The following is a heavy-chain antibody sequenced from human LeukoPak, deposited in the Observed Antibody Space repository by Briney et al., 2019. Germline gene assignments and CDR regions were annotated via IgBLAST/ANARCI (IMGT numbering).Heavy chain of an antibody. D-gene: IGHD5-12*01. CDR3: ARGDIVATIPDY. J-gene: IGHJ4*02. V-gene: IGHV1-69*13. CDR2: IIPIFGTA. CDR1: GYTFTSYA. Sequence: ASVKVSCKASGYTFTSYAMHWVRQAPGQRLEWMGGIIPIFGTANYAQKFQGRVTITADESTSTAYMELSSLRSEDTAVYYCARGDIVATIPDYWGQGTLVTVSS.